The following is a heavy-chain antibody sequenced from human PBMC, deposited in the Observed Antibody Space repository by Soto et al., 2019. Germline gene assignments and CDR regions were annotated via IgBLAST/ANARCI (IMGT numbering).Heavy chain of an antibody. Sequence: SETLSLTCAVSGGSISSSNWWSWVRQPPGKGLEWIGEIYHSGSTNYNPSLKSRVTISVDKSKNQFSLKLSSVTAADTAVYYCARNKITMIVVAPYGMDVWGQGTTVT. D-gene: IGHD3-22*01. CDR2: IYHSGST. V-gene: IGHV4-4*02. J-gene: IGHJ6*02. CDR3: ARNKITMIVVAPYGMDV. CDR1: GGSISSSNW.